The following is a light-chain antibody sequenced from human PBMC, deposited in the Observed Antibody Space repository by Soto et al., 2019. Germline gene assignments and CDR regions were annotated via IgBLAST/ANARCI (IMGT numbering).Light chain of an antibody. CDR2: GAS. CDR3: QQFGTSPLVT. Sequence: EIVMTQSPATLSVSPGESATLSCRASQSVSTNLAWYQQKPGQAPRLLIYGASTRATGIPARFSGSGSGTDFILTISRVEPEDFAVYYCQQFGTSPLVTLGPGTKVDIK. J-gene: IGKJ3*01. V-gene: IGKV3-15*01. CDR1: QSVSTN.